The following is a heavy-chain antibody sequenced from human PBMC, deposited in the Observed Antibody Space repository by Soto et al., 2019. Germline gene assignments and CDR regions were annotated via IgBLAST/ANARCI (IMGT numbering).Heavy chain of an antibody. J-gene: IGHJ6*02. D-gene: IGHD3-16*01. CDR3: ARHLRSYDFFQYYYGIDV. CDR2: IYRGDSDT. CDR1: GYNYNLHW. V-gene: IGHV5-51*01. Sequence: GESLKISCRGSGYNYNLHWISWVRQKPGRGLEWMGIIYRGDSDTRYNPSFQGQVTISVDKSINTAYLQWDSLEASDTAAYYCARHLRSYDFFQYYYGIDVWGQGSTVTVSS.